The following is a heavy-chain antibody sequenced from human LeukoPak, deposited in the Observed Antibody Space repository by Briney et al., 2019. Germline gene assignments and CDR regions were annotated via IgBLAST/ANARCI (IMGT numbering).Heavy chain of an antibody. Sequence: GGSLRLSCAASGFTFSSYAMSWVRQAPGKGLEWVSAISGSGGSTYYADSVKGRFTISRDNSKNTLYLQMNSLRAEDTAVYYCAKDYRCITMIVVVIPPGGMDVWGQGTTVTVSS. CDR2: ISGSGGST. CDR1: GFTFSSYA. D-gene: IGHD3-22*01. V-gene: IGHV3-23*01. CDR3: AKDYRCITMIVVVIPPGGMDV. J-gene: IGHJ6*02.